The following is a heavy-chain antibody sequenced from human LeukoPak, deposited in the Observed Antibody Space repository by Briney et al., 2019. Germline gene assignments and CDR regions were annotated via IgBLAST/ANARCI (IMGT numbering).Heavy chain of an antibody. CDR1: GGSISSYY. CDR2: IYYSGST. J-gene: IGHJ2*01. D-gene: IGHD6-19*01. Sequence: PSETLSLTCTVSGGSISSYYWSWIRQPPGKGLEWIGYIYYSGSTNYNPSLKSRVTISVDTSKNQFSLKLSSVTAADTAVYCCARSPYSSGFYWYSDLWGRGTLVTVSS. CDR3: ARSPYSSGFYWYSDL. V-gene: IGHV4-59*01.